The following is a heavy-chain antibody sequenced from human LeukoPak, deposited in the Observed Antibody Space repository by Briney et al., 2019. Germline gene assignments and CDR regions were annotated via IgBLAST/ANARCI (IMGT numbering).Heavy chain of an antibody. Sequence: GGSLRLSCAASGFTFSSYAMSWVRQAPGKGLEWVPAISGSGGSTYYADSVKGRFTISRDNSKNTLYLQMNSLRAEDTAVYYCAKGTTIESGYLLYYFDYWGQGTLVTVSS. CDR3: AKGTTIESGYLLYYFDY. V-gene: IGHV3-23*01. D-gene: IGHD3-3*01. CDR2: ISGSGGST. J-gene: IGHJ4*02. CDR1: GFTFSSYA.